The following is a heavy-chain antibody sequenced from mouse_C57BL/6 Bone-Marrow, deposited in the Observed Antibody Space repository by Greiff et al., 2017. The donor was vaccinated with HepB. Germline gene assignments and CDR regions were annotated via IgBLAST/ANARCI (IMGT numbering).Heavy chain of an antibody. CDR2: IYPEDGDT. Sequence: QVQLKQSGPELVKPGASVKISCKASGYAFSSSWMNWVKQRPGKGLEWIGRIYPEDGDTNYNGKFKGKATLTADKSSSTAYMQLSSLTSEDSAVYFCACGSYYSNSFSYWGQGTLVTVSA. J-gene: IGHJ3*01. D-gene: IGHD2-5*01. CDR1: GYAFSSSW. V-gene: IGHV1-82*01. CDR3: ACGSYYSNSFSY.